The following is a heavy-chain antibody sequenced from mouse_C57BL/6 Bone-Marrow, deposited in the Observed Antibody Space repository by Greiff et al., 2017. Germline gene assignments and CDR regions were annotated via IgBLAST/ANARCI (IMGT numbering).Heavy chain of an antibody. Sequence: VQRVESGPGLVQPSQSLSITCTVSGFSLTSYGVHWVRQSPGKGLEWLGVIWRGGSTDYNAAFISRLSISKDNSKSQVFFKMNSLQADDTAIYYCARRGEYYYAMDNWGQGTSVTVSS. J-gene: IGHJ4*01. CDR1: GFSLTSYG. CDR2: IWRGGST. CDR3: ARRGEYYYAMDN. V-gene: IGHV2-2*01.